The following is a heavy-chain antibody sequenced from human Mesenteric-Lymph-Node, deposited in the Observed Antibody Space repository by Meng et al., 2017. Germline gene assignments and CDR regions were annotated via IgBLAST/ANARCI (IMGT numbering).Heavy chain of an antibody. V-gene: IGHV3-48*03. CDR1: GFTFSSYE. D-gene: IGHD2-21*02. CDR2: ISSSGSTI. Sequence: GESLKISCAASGFTFSSYEMNWVRQAPGKGLEWVSYISSSGSTIYYADSVKGRFTISRDNAKNSLYLQMNSLRAEDTAVYYCARGLVLTETRRDEGYDYWGQGRLVTVSS. J-gene: IGHJ4*02. CDR3: ARGLVLTETRRDEGYDY.